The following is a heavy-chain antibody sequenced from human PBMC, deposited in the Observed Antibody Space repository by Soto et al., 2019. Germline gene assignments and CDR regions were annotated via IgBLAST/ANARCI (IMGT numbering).Heavy chain of an antibody. CDR1: GYTFFTYD. D-gene: IGHD5-12*01. V-gene: IGHV1-18*01. J-gene: IGHJ5*02. CDR2: ISTYSGDT. CDR3: ARHHVPTTSENWFDP. Sequence: QVLLVQSGVEVKTPGASVKVSCQASGYTFFTYDISWVRQAPGQGLEWMGWISTYSGDTKYAQKFQGRVTMTTDTSTTTAYLELRSLRSDDTAVYYCARHHVPTTSENWFDPWGQGTLVTVSS.